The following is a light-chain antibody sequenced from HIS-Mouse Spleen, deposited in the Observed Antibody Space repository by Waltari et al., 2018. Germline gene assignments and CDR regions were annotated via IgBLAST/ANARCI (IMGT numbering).Light chain of an antibody. CDR3: CSYAGSYTGV. Sequence: QSALTQPRSVSGSPGQSVTISCTGTSSYVGGYNYVSWYQQHPGKAPKLMIEEVSKRPAGVPDRFSGSKSGNTASLTISGLQAEDEADYYCCSYAGSYTGVFGTGTKVTVL. CDR2: EVS. CDR1: SSYVGGYNY. V-gene: IGLV2-11*01. J-gene: IGLJ1*01.